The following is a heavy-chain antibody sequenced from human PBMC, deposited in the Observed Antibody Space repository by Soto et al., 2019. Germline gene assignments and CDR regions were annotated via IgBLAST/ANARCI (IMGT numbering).Heavy chain of an antibody. Sequence: QGQLGHSGPDVKKPGSSVKVSRKASGGTFSRYDISWVRQAPGHGLEQMGGILQILCTPNYAQKFQGRVTIIADEATRTAYMETSSLRSEDTAVYYCSKEGRTGDYWFQETLDTDTS. V-gene: IGHV1-69*01. CDR1: GGTFSRYD. J-gene: IGHJ4*02. CDR3: SKEGRTGDY. CDR2: ILQILCTP.